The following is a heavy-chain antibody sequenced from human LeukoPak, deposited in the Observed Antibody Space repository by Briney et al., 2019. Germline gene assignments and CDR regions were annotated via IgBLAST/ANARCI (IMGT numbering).Heavy chain of an antibody. CDR2: IYHSGST. V-gene: IGHV4-38-2*02. D-gene: IGHD2-2*02. J-gene: IGHJ4*02. CDR3: ARDPPIGAILFDY. Sequence: SETLSLTCTVSDDSISSGFYWGWIRQPPGKGLEWIGSIYHSGSTYYNPSLKSRVTISVDTSKNQFSLRLSSVTAADTAVYYCARDPPIGAILFDYWGQGTLVTVSS. CDR1: DDSISSGFY.